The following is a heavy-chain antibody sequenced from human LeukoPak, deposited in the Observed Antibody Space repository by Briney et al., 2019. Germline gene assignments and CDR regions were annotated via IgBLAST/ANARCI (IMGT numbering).Heavy chain of an antibody. Sequence: ASVTVSCKVSGYTLTELSMHWVRQAPGKGLEWMGGFDPEDGETIYAQKFQGRVTMTEDTSTDTAYMELSSLRSEDTAVYYCATDATDTAMVNAGRTYYYYGMDVWGQGTTVTVSS. CDR1: GYTLTELS. CDR2: FDPEDGET. V-gene: IGHV1-24*01. D-gene: IGHD5-18*01. CDR3: ATDATDTAMVNAGRTYYYYGMDV. J-gene: IGHJ6*02.